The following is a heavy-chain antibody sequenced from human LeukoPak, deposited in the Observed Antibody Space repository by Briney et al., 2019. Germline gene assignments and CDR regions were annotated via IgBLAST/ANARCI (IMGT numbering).Heavy chain of an antibody. J-gene: IGHJ4*02. V-gene: IGHV4-39*07. CDR2: IYYSGST. CDR3: ARGYDFWSGYYLDY. Sequence: PSETLSLTCTVSGGSISSSSYYWGWIRQAPGKGLEWIGTIYYSGSTYYNPSLKSRVTISVDTSKNQFSLRLSSVTAADTAVYYCARGYDFWSGYYLDYWGQGTLVTVSS. CDR1: GGSISSSSYY. D-gene: IGHD3-3*01.